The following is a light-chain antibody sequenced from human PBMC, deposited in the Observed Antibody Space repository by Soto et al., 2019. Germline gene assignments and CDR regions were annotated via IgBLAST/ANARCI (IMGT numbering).Light chain of an antibody. Sequence: QSVLTQPASVSGSPGQSITISCTGTSSEIGTYNLVSWYQQHPGKAPKLMIYEVNKRPSGVSDRFSGSKSGNTASLTISGLQAEDEADYYCCSYAGSSTLYVFGTGTEVTVL. CDR1: SSEIGTYNL. CDR2: EVN. J-gene: IGLJ1*01. CDR3: CSYAGSSTLYV. V-gene: IGLV2-23*02.